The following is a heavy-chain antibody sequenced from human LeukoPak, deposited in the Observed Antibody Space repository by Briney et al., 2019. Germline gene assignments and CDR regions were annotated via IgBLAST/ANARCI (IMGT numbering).Heavy chain of an antibody. J-gene: IGHJ4*02. CDR2: IRSKANSYAT. CDR1: GFTFSGSA. Sequence: GGSLKLSCAASGFTFSGSAMHWVRQASGKGLEWVGRIRSKANSYATAYAASVKGRFTISRDDSKNTAYLQMNSLKTEDTAVYYCTRVLSDSSSAKFDYWGQGTLVTVSS. CDR3: TRVLSDSSSAKFDY. D-gene: IGHD6-13*01. V-gene: IGHV3-73*01.